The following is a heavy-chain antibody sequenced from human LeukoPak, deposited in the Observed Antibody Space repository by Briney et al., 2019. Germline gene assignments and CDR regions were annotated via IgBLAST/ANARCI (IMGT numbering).Heavy chain of an antibody. CDR2: IYHSGST. CDR3: ARVAAAGPYYFDY. CDR1: GGSISSGGYY. J-gene: IGHJ4*02. Sequence: PSETLSLTCTVSGGSISSGGYYWSWIRQPPGKGLEWIGYIYHSGSTYYNPSLKSRVTISVDRSKNQFSLKLSSVTAADTAVYYCARVAAAGPYYFDYWGQGTLVTVSS. V-gene: IGHV4-30-2*01. D-gene: IGHD6-13*01.